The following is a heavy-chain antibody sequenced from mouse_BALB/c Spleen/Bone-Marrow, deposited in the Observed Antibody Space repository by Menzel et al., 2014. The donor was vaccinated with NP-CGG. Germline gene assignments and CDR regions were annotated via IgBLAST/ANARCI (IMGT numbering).Heavy chain of an antibody. CDR1: GYSFTGYN. D-gene: IGHD2-10*01. Sequence: EVHLVESGPELGKPGASVKISCEASGYSFTGYNMYWVKQSHRKSLEWIGYIDPYNGGTSYNQKSKGKATLTVDESSSTAYMHLNSLTSEDSAIYYCAREAAYYGNYGAMGYWGQGTSVTVSS. V-gene: IGHV1S135*01. J-gene: IGHJ4*01. CDR2: IDPYNGGT. CDR3: AREAAYYGNYGAMGY.